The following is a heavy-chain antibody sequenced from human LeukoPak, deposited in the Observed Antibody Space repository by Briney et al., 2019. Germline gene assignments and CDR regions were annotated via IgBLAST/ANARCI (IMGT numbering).Heavy chain of an antibody. CDR2: IIPIFGTA. CDR1: GGTFTSYA. V-gene: IGHV1-69*13. CDR3: ASRLYCSNTRCRNFPFAY. Sequence: SVKVSCKASGGTFTSYAINWVRQAPGQGLEWMGGIIPIFGTANYAQKFQDRVTITADESTSTAYMELSSLRSEDTAIYYCASRLYCSNTRCRNFPFAYWGQGTLVTVSS. D-gene: IGHD2-2*01. J-gene: IGHJ4*02.